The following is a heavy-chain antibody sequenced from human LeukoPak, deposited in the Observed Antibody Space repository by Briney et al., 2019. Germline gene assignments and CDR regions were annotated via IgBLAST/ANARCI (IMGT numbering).Heavy chain of an antibody. Sequence: ASVKVSCMASGYTFTSYGISWVRQAPGQGLEWMGWISAYNGNTNYAQKLQGRVTMTTDTSTSTAYMELRSLRSDDTAVYYCASIDSSTSPGDYWGQGTLVTVSS. CDR3: ASIDSSTSPGDY. J-gene: IGHJ4*02. V-gene: IGHV1-18*01. D-gene: IGHD2-2*01. CDR2: ISAYNGNT. CDR1: GYTFTSYG.